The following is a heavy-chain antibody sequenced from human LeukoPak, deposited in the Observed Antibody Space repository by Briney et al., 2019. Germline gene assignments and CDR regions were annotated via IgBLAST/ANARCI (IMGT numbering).Heavy chain of an antibody. CDR3: ARAGRFDSGHAWFDP. V-gene: IGHV1-8*03. Sequence: ASVKVSCKASGYTFISHDINWVRQATGQGLEWMGWINPNSGNTGYAQKFQGRVTFTRNTSISTAYMELSSLRSEDAAVYYCARAGRFDSGHAWFDPWGQGTLVTVS. CDR1: GYTFISHD. D-gene: IGHD5-12*01. J-gene: IGHJ5*02. CDR2: INPNSGNT.